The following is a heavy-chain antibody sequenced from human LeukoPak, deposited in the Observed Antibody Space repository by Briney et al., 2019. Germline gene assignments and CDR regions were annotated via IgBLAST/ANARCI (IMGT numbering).Heavy chain of an antibody. Sequence: GASVKVSCKASGYTFTSYGISWVRQAPGQGLEWMGWINPNSGGTNYAQKFQGRVTMTRDTSISTAYMELSRLRSDDTAVYYCARDIYYYDSSGSFDLWGRGTLVTVSS. J-gene: IGHJ2*01. CDR3: ARDIYYYDSSGSFDL. CDR2: INPNSGGT. D-gene: IGHD3-22*01. V-gene: IGHV1-2*02. CDR1: GYTFTSYG.